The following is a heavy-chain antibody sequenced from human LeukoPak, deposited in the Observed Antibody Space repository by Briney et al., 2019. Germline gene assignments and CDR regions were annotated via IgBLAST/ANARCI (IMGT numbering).Heavy chain of an antibody. CDR1: GFTFSSYW. V-gene: IGHV3-74*01. CDR3: ARVVDTHFDY. J-gene: IGHJ4*02. D-gene: IGHD5-18*01. Sequence: GGSLRLSCAASGFTFSSYWMHWVRQAPGRGLVWVSRIKSDGSTTTYADSVKGRFTISRDNAKNTLYLQMNSLRAEDTAVYYCARVVDTHFDYWGQGTLVTVSS. CDR2: IKSDGSTT.